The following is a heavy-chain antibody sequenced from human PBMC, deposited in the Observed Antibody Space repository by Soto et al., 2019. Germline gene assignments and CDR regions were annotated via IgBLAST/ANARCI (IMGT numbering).Heavy chain of an antibody. CDR3: ARSPRSISTGGIDF. J-gene: IGHJ4*01. CDR1: ASSTTSTNS. D-gene: IGHD1-1*01. V-gene: IGHV4-4*02. Sequence: PSETLPLTCPAPASSTTSTNSCTLVPHTTGKGLEWIGEIYHTGSTTFNPSLKSRVTISVDKSKNHFSLKVSSVTAADTAVYFCARSPRSISTGGIDFWGQGILVT. CDR2: IYHTGST.